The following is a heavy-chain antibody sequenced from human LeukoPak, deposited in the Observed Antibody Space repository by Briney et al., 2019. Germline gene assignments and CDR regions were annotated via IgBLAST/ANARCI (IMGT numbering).Heavy chain of an antibody. V-gene: IGHV4-4*02. CDR3: ARGGGSYYYYYYYMDV. D-gene: IGHD1-26*01. CDR1: GGSISSSNW. Sequence: SETLSLTCAVSGGSISSSNWWSWVRQPPGKGLEWIGEIYHSGSTNYNPSLKSRVTISVDKSKNQFSLKLSSVTAADTAVYYCARGGGSYYYYYYYMDVWGKGTTVTVSS. J-gene: IGHJ6*03. CDR2: IYHSGST.